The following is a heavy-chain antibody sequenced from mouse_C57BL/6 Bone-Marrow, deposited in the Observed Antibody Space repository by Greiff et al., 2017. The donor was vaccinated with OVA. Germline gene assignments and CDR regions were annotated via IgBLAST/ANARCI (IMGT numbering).Heavy chain of an antibody. J-gene: IGHJ1*03. CDR3: ASSGAGSSWYFDV. CDR2: INSDGGST. D-gene: IGHD1-1*01. V-gene: IGHV5-2*01. Sequence: EVKLMESGGGLVQPGESLKLSCESNEYEFPSHDMSWVRKTPEKRLELVAAINSDGGSTYYPDTMERRFIISRDNTKKTLYLQMSSLMSEDTALYYCASSGAGSSWYFDVWGTGTTVTVSS. CDR1: EYEFPSHD.